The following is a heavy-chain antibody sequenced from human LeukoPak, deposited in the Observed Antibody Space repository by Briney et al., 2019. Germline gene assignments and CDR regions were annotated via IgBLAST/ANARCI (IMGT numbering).Heavy chain of an antibody. V-gene: IGHV1-2*02. D-gene: IGHD3-3*01. CDR3: ARVVGYDFWSGYSDY. CDR1: GYTFTGYY. J-gene: IGHJ4*02. CDR2: INPNSGGT. Sequence: GASVKVSCKASGYTFTGYYMHWVRQAPGQGLGWMGWINPNSGGTNYAQKFQGRVTMTRDTSISTAYMELSRLRSDDTAVYYCARVVGYDFWSGYSDYWGQGTLVTVSS.